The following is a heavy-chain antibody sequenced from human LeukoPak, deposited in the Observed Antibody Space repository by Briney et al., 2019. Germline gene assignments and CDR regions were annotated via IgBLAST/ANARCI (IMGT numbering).Heavy chain of an antibody. CDR3: AKVLRYSGSFTGDDAFDI. CDR2: ISYDGSNK. J-gene: IGHJ3*02. Sequence: QPGGSLRLSCAVSGFTFSSYGMHWVRQAPGKGLEWVAVISYDGSNKYYAGSVKGRFTISRDNSKNTLYLQMNSLRAEDTAVYYCAKVLRYSGSFTGDDAFDIWGQGTMVTVSS. V-gene: IGHV3-30*18. CDR1: GFTFSSYG. D-gene: IGHD1-26*01.